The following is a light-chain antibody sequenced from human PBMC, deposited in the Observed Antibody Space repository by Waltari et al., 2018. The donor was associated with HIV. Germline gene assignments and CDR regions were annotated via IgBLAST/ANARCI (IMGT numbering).Light chain of an antibody. V-gene: IGLV2-14*03. CDR2: DIN. CDR3: ASNRLDYTLI. Sequence: QSALTQPASVSGFLGQSINISCTGLSTDSRFSQSVPWYQQYPGKIPRLIIFDINNRPSGVSDHFSGSRSGNSASLTFSGLQSGDEAHYYCASNRLDYTLIFGGGTKLTVL. CDR1: STDSRFSQS. J-gene: IGLJ2*01.